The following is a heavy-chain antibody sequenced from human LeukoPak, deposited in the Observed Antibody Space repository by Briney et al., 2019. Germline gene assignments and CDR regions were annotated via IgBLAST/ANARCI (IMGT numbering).Heavy chain of an antibody. CDR1: GGSISTYY. V-gene: IGHV4-59*01. CDR2: IYYSGST. D-gene: IGHD3-9*01. J-gene: IGHJ5*02. Sequence: PSETLSLTCTVSGGSISTYYWSWIRQPPGKGLEWIGYIYYSGSTNYNPSLKSRLTISLDTSKNQFSLKLSSVTAADTAVYYCARDDGDILTGYPVGWFDPWGQGTLVTVSS. CDR3: ARDDGDILTGYPVGWFDP.